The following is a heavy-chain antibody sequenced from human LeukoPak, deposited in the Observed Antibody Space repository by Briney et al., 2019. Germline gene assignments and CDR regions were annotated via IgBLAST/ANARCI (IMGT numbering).Heavy chain of an antibody. D-gene: IGHD2-2*01. Sequence: PSETLSLTCTVSGGSISSSSYYWGWIRQPPGKGLEWIGSIYYSGSTYYNPSLKSRVTISVDTSKNQFSLKLSSVTAADTAVYYCARARGEYCSSTSCYKFDPWGQGTLVTVSS. V-gene: IGHV4-39*01. CDR1: GGSISSSSYY. J-gene: IGHJ5*02. CDR2: IYYSGST. CDR3: ARARGEYCSSTSCYKFDP.